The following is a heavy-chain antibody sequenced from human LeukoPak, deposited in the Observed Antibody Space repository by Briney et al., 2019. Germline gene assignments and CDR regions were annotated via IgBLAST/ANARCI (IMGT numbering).Heavy chain of an antibody. Sequence: GGSLRLSCATSGFTFSSYGIHWVRQAPGKGLEWVAVISYDENNKYYADSLKGRFTISRDNSKNIVYLQMNSLGAEDTAVYYCAKDGGGLRYFDWFSKVDYWGQGTLVIVSS. CDR3: AKDGGGLRYFDWFSKVDY. V-gene: IGHV3-30*18. J-gene: IGHJ4*02. D-gene: IGHD3-9*01. CDR2: ISYDENNK. CDR1: GFTFSSYG.